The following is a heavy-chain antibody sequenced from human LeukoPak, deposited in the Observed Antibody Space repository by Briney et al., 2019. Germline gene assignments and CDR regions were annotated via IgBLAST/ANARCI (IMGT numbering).Heavy chain of an antibody. D-gene: IGHD2-2*01. CDR2: FDYSGST. J-gene: IGHJ5*02. V-gene: IGHV4-59*01. CDR1: GASISSYY. CDR3: ARDRYCSSTSCSNWFDP. Sequence: SETLSLTCTVSGASISSYYWSWIRQPPGKGLEWIGYFDYSGSTNYNPSLKSRVTISVDTSKNQFSLKLSSVTAADTAVYYCARDRYCSSTSCSNWFDPWGQGALVTVSS.